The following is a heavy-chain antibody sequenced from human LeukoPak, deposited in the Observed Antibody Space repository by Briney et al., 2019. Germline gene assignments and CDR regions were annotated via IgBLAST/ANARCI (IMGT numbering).Heavy chain of an antibody. J-gene: IGHJ4*02. CDR3: AKGIRGRRVYLGDY. CDR1: GFIFRNYA. Sequence: GGSLRLSCAASGFIFRNYAMGWVRQAPGKGLEWVSVVSDSGTTTSYADSVKGRFTISRDNSKNTMYLQMNTLGVEDTAVYYCAKGIRGRRVYLGDYWGQGTLVTVSS. D-gene: IGHD3-10*01. V-gene: IGHV3-23*01. CDR2: VSDSGTTT.